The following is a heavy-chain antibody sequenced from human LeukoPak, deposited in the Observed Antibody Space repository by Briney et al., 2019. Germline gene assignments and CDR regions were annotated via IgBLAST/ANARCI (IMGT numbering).Heavy chain of an antibody. J-gene: IGHJ4*02. D-gene: IGHD6-13*01. CDR2: ISYDGSNK. Sequence: GRSLRLSCAASGFTFSSYAMHWVRQAPGKGLEWVAVISYDGSNKYYADSVKGRFTISRDNSKNTLYLQMNSLRAEDTAVYYCARARAGAGTSFFDYWGQGTLVTVSS. CDR3: ARARAGAGTSFFDY. V-gene: IGHV3-30*14. CDR1: GFTFSSYA.